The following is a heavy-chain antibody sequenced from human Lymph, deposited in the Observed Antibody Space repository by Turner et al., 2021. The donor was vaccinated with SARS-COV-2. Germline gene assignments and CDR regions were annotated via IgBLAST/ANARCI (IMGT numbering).Heavy chain of an antibody. CDR2: IYSGGST. Sequence: EVQLVESGGGLILPGGSLRLSCAASGFTVSSNYMSWVRQAPGKGLEWVSLIYSGGSTLYADSVKGRFTISRDNSKNTLYLQMNSLRADDTAVYYCARVLPYGDYFDFWGQGTLVTVSS. CDR1: GFTVSSNY. V-gene: IGHV3-53*01. CDR3: ARVLPYGDYFDF. J-gene: IGHJ4*02. D-gene: IGHD4-17*01.